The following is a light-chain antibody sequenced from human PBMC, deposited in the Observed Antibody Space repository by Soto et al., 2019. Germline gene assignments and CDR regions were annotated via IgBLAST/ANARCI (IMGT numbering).Light chain of an antibody. CDR2: NNN. J-gene: IGLJ2*01. Sequence: QSVLTQPPSASGTPGQRVTTSCSGSSSNIGNNAVNWYQQLPGTAPKVLIYNNNQRPSGVPERFSGSKSGTSASLAISGLQSEDEADYYCAAWDDSLNAVVFGGGTKLPVL. CDR3: AAWDDSLNAVV. CDR1: SSNIGNNA. V-gene: IGLV1-44*01.